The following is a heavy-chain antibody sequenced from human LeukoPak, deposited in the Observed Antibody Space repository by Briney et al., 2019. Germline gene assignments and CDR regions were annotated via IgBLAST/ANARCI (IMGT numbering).Heavy chain of an antibody. Sequence: GGSLRLSCAASGFTFSSYWMSWVRQAPGKGLEWVANIKQDGSEKYYVDSVKGRFTISRDNAKNSLYLQMNSLRAEDTAVYYCARAPTLLWFGESPGYFDYWGQGTLVTVSS. D-gene: IGHD3-10*01. J-gene: IGHJ4*02. CDR2: IKQDGSEK. V-gene: IGHV3-7*01. CDR1: GFTFSSYW. CDR3: ARAPTLLWFGESPGYFDY.